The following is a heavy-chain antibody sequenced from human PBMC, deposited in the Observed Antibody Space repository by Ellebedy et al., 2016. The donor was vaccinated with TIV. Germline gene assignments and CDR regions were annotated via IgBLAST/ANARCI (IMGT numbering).Heavy chain of an antibody. J-gene: IGHJ4*02. D-gene: IGHD6-19*01. V-gene: IGHV1-69*13. Sequence: ASVKVSCKASGYTFTSYDISWVRQAPGQGLEWMGGIIPIFGTANYAQKFQGRVTITADESTSTAYMELRSLRSDDTAVYYCAKDSYDVVAVADRGSFDDWGQGTLVTVSS. CDR2: IIPIFGTA. CDR1: GYTFTSYD. CDR3: AKDSYDVVAVADRGSFDD.